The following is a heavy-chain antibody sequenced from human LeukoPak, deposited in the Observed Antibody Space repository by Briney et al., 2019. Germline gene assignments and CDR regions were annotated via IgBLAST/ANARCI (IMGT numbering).Heavy chain of an antibody. CDR3: TRSTVTTRGYYFDY. CDR1: GFTFGNAW. D-gene: IGHD4-17*01. Sequence: GGSLRLSCAASGFTFGNAWMSWVRQAPGKGLEWVGRILGKTDGGATDYAAPVKNRFIIPRDDSKNMLYLQMNSLKTEDTAVYYCTRSTVTTRGYYFDYWGQGTLVTVSS. V-gene: IGHV3-15*05. J-gene: IGHJ4*02. CDR2: ILGKTDGGAT.